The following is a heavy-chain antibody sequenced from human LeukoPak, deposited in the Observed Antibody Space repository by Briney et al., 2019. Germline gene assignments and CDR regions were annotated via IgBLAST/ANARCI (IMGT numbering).Heavy chain of an antibody. V-gene: IGHV1-2*02. J-gene: IGHJ4*02. Sequence: ASVKVSCKASGYTFTGYYMHWVRQAPGQGLEWMGWINPNSGGTNYAQKFQGRVTMTRDTSISTAYTELRRLRSDDTAVYYCARDSGERGSGSYLIAYWGQGTLVTVSS. CDR3: ARDSGERGSGSYLIAY. D-gene: IGHD3-10*01. CDR1: GYTFTGYY. CDR2: INPNSGGT.